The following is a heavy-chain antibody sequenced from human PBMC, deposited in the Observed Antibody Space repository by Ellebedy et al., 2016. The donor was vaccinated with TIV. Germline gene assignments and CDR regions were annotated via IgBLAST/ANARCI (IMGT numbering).Heavy chain of an antibody. Sequence: GESLKISCAASGFMFSSYWMSWVRQAPGKGLEWVANIKQDGSETKYVDSVKGRFTISRDNAKNSLYLQMNSLTVADTAVYYCARVGSTFVSFDMWGQGTTVTVS. CDR3: ARVGSTFVSFDM. V-gene: IGHV3-7*04. CDR1: GFMFSSYW. J-gene: IGHJ3*02. D-gene: IGHD3-10*01. CDR2: IKQDGSET.